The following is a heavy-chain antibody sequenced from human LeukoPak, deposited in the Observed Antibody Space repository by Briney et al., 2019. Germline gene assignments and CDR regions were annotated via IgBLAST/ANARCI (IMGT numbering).Heavy chain of an antibody. Sequence: SETLSLTCTVSGGSISGYYWSWIRQPPGKGLEWIGYIYYSGSTNYNPSLKSRVTISVDTSKNQFSLKLSSVTAADTAVYYCARGGGGIAVAGIDYWGQGTLVTVSS. V-gene: IGHV4-59*08. CDR3: ARGGGGIAVAGIDY. D-gene: IGHD6-19*01. J-gene: IGHJ4*02. CDR1: GGSISGYY. CDR2: IYYSGST.